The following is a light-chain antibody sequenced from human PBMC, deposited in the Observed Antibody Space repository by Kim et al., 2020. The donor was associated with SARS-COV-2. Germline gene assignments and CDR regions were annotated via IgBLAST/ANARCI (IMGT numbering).Light chain of an antibody. CDR2: DAS. CDR3: QHHSTYPIT. Sequence: IQLTQSPSTLSASVGDRVTTTCRASQSIGGWLAWYQQKPGKAPKLLIYDASSVESGVPSRFSGSGSGTEFTLTISSLQPDDSATYYCQHHSTYPITFGQGTRLEI. J-gene: IGKJ5*01. V-gene: IGKV1-5*01. CDR1: QSIGGW.